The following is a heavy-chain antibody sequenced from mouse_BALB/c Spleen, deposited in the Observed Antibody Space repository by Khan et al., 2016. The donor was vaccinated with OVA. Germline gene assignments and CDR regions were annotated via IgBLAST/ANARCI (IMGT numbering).Heavy chain of an antibody. CDR1: GISITSGNYR. D-gene: IGHD1-1*01. CDR2: IYYSGTV. Sequence: EVQLQESGPGLVKPSQTVSLTCTVTGISITSGNYRWSWIRQFPGNKLEWIGNIYYSGTVTYNPSLTSRTTITRDTSKNQFFLEMNSLTAEDTATYHCARDYGSLYWYFDVWGAGTTVTVSS. CDR3: ARDYGSLYWYFDV. V-gene: IGHV3-5*02. J-gene: IGHJ1*01.